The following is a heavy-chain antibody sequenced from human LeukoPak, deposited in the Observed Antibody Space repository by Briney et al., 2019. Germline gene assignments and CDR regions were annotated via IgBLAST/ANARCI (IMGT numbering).Heavy chain of an antibody. Sequence: PSETLSLTCTVSGGSISSYYWSWIRQPPGKGLEWIGYIYDSGSTNYNPSLKSRVTISVDTSKNQFSLKLSSVTAADTAVYYCARSNTTHYDFWSGYYIDAFDIWGQGTMVTVSS. V-gene: IGHV4-59*01. D-gene: IGHD3-3*01. CDR2: IYDSGST. CDR1: GGSISSYY. J-gene: IGHJ3*02. CDR3: ARSNTTHYDFWSGYYIDAFDI.